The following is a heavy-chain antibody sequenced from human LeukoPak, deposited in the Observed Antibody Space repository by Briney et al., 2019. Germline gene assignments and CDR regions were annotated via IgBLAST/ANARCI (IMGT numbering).Heavy chain of an antibody. CDR2: IYYSGST. V-gene: IGHV4-59*01. CDR3: ARVGIVVVPAAPRYYYYYMDV. J-gene: IGHJ6*03. CDR1: GGSISSYY. D-gene: IGHD2-2*01. Sequence: SETLSLTCTVSGGSISSYYWSWIRQPPGKGLEWIGYIYYSGSTNYSPSLKSRVTISVDTSKNQFSLKLSSVTAADTAVYYCARVGIVVVPAAPRYYYYYMDVWGKGTTVTVSS.